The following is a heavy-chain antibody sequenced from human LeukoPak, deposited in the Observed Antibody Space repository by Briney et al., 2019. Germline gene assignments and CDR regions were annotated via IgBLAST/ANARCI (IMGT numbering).Heavy chain of an antibody. CDR1: GVSISSNNW. Sequence: SGTLSLTCAVSGVSISSNNWWNWVRQPPGKGLEWIGEIYHSGSSNYNPSLKSRVTISVDTSKNQFSLKLSSVTAADTAVYYCARGYCSGGSCYSWFDPWGQGTLVTVSS. D-gene: IGHD2-15*01. V-gene: IGHV4-4*02. CDR3: ARGYCSGGSCYSWFDP. CDR2: IYHSGSS. J-gene: IGHJ5*02.